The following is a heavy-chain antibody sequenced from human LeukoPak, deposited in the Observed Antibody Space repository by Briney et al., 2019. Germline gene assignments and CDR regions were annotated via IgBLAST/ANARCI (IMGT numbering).Heavy chain of an antibody. Sequence: SQTLSLTCTVSGGSISSGGYYWSWIRQHPGKGLEWIGYIYYSGSTYYNPSLKSRVTISVDTSKNQFSLKLSSVTAADTAVYYCARGGLRVSGIFGVVTRPYYYFDYWGQGTLVTVSS. CDR1: GGSISSGGYY. CDR3: ARGGLRVSGIFGVVTRPYYYFDY. D-gene: IGHD3-3*01. V-gene: IGHV4-31*03. J-gene: IGHJ4*02. CDR2: IYYSGST.